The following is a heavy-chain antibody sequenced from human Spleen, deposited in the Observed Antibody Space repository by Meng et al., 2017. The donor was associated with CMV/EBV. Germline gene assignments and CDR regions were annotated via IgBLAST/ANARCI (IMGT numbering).Heavy chain of an antibody. CDR2: MSYSGGT. D-gene: IGHD3-10*01. Sequence: GSLRLSCTVSGGSISSSRYYWGWIRQPPGKGLEWIGTMSYSGGTYYNPSLKSRVIISGGTSKNHFSLKLSSVTAADTAVYYCARDGGSGTYYNTLKFFDYWGQGTLVTVSS. J-gene: IGHJ4*02. CDR1: GGSISSSRYY. CDR3: ARDGGSGTYYNTLKFFDY. V-gene: IGHV4-39*07.